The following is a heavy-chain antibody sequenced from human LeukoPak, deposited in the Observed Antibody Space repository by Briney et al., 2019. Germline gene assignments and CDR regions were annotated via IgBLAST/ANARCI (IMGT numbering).Heavy chain of an antibody. V-gene: IGHV4-30-4*08. Sequence: SSETLSLTCAVYGGSFSGYYWSWIRQPPGKGLEWIGYIYYSGSTYYNPSLKSRVTISVDTSKNQFSLKLSSVTAADTAVYYCARDHPRKYSGSYHFDYWGQGTLVTVSS. CDR1: GGSFSGYY. J-gene: IGHJ4*02. D-gene: IGHD1-26*01. CDR3: ARDHPRKYSGSYHFDY. CDR2: IYYSGST.